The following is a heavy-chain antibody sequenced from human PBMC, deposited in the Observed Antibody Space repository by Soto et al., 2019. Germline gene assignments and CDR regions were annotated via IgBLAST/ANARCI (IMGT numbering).Heavy chain of an antibody. CDR1: GGPVSSGSYY. D-gene: IGHD3-10*01. Sequence: SETLSLTCTVSGGPVSSGSYYWICIRQPPGKGLEWIGYIYYSGSTNYNPSLKSRVTISVDTSKNQFSLKLSSVTAADTAVYYCARDLVVRGNPGYYYGMDVWGQGTMVTVSS. V-gene: IGHV4-61*01. CDR3: ARDLVVRGNPGYYYGMDV. J-gene: IGHJ6*02. CDR2: IYYSGST.